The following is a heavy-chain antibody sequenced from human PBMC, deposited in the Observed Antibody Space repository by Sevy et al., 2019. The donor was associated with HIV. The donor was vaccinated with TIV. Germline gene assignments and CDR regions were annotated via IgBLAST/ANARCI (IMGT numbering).Heavy chain of an antibody. D-gene: IGHD2-15*01. V-gene: IGHV4-39*01. CDR2: IYYSGST. CDR3: ARQGWSVVVVAASGNGLDV. J-gene: IGHJ6*02. CDR1: GGSISSSSYY. Sequence: SETLSLTCTVSGGSISSSSYYWAWIRQPPGKGLEWIGSIYYSGSTYYNPSLKGRVTISVDTSKNKFSLKVTSVTAADTAVYYCARQGWSVVVVAASGNGLDVWGQGTTVTVSS.